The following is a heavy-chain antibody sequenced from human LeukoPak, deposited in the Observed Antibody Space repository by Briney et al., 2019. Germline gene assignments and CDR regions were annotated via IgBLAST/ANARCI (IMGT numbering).Heavy chain of an antibody. J-gene: IGHJ4*02. CDR1: GGTFSSYA. CDR3: ARDQANYYDSSGYYYPLNY. Sequence: SVKVSCKASGGTFSSYAISWVRQAPGQGLEWMGRIIPIFGTANYAQKFQGRVTITTDESTSTAYMELSSPRSEDTAVYYCARDQANYYDSSGYYYPLNYWGQGTLVTVSS. V-gene: IGHV1-69*05. D-gene: IGHD3-22*01. CDR2: IIPIFGTA.